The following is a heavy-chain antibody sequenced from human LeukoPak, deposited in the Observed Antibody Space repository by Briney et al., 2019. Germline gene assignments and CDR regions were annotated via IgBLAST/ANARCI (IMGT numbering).Heavy chain of an antibody. V-gene: IGHV4-4*07. CDR1: GGSISSYY. CDR2: IYTSGST. CDR3: ARGPHYGDYVPAFDI. Sequence: PSETLSLTCTVSGGSISSYYWSWIRQPAGKGLEWIGRIYTSGSTNYNPSLKSRVTMSVDTSKNQFSLKLSSVTAADTAVYYRARGPHYGDYVPAFDIWGQGTMVTVSS. J-gene: IGHJ3*02. D-gene: IGHD4-17*01.